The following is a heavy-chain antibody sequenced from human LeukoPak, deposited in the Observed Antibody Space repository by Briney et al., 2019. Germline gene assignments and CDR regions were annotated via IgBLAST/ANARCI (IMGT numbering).Heavy chain of an antibody. Sequence: GGSLRLSCAASGFTFSSYWMHWVLQAPGKGLLWVSRISTDGSSTNSADSVKGRFTISRDNAKNTPYLQMNSLRAEDTAVYYCVREYSSSSGRAFDIWGQGTMVTVSP. V-gene: IGHV3-74*01. D-gene: IGHD6-6*01. CDR1: GFTFSSYW. CDR2: ISTDGSST. J-gene: IGHJ3*02. CDR3: VREYSSSSGRAFDI.